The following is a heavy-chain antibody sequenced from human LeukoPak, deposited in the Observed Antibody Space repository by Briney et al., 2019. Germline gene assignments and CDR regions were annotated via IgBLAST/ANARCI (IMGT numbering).Heavy chain of an antibody. D-gene: IGHD1-26*01. Sequence: GGSLRLSCAASGFTFSSYGMHWVRQAPGKGLEWVAVIWYDGSNKYYADSVKGRFTISRDNSKNTLYLQMNSLRAEDTAVYYRAKDSGSYHNWFDPWGQGTLVTVSS. CDR2: IWYDGSNK. CDR3: AKDSGSYHNWFDP. CDR1: GFTFSSYG. J-gene: IGHJ5*02. V-gene: IGHV3-33*06.